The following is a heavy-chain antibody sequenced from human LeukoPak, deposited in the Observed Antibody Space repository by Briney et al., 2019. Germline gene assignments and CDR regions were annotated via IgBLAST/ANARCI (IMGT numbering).Heavy chain of an antibody. CDR3: AKDDDYYGSGSYSFDY. J-gene: IGHJ4*02. D-gene: IGHD3-10*01. Sequence: GGSLRLSCAASGFTFRSYAMSWVRQAPGKGLEWVAVISYDGSNKYYADSVKGRFTISRDNSKNTLYLQMNSLRAEDTAVYYCAKDDDYYGSGSYSFDYWGQGTLVTVSS. V-gene: IGHV3-30*18. CDR1: GFTFRSYA. CDR2: ISYDGSNK.